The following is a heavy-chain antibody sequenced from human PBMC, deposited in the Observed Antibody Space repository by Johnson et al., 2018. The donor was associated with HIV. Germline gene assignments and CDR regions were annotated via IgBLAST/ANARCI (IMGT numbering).Heavy chain of an antibody. CDR2: IKQDGSEK. Sequence: VQLVESGGGLVQPGGSLRLYCAASGFSFSSYWMSWVRQAPGKGLQWVANIKQDGSEKYYVDSVKGRFTISRDNAKNSLYLQMNSLIAEDTAVYYCARACSGGSCYEEKSPDAFDIWGQGTMVTVSS. D-gene: IGHD2-15*01. J-gene: IGHJ3*02. CDR3: ARACSGGSCYEEKSPDAFDI. CDR1: GFSFSSYW. V-gene: IGHV3-7*02.